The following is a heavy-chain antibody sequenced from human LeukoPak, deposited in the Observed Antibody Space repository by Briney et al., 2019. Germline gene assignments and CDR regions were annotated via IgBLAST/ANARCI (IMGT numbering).Heavy chain of an antibody. CDR1: GYTFDIYA. Sequence: GGSLRLSCAGSGYTFDIYAMSWVRQAPGRGLEWVSTISDDGGSTNYADTVQGRFTISRDNSKNTLFLQMNSLRAGDSAVYYCAPLGVTTWLDYWGQGTLVTVSS. D-gene: IGHD4-17*01. CDR3: APLGVTTWLDY. V-gene: IGHV3-23*01. CDR2: ISDDGGST. J-gene: IGHJ4*02.